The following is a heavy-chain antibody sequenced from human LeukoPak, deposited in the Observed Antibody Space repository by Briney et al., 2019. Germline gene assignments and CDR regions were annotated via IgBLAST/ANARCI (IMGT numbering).Heavy chain of an antibody. Sequence: GSLRLSCAASGFTFSNAWMSWVRQPPGKGLEWIGEIYHSGSTNYNPSLKSRVTISIDKSKNQFSLKLSSVTAADTAVYYCARGAPATEDFYLDVWGKGTTVTVSS. J-gene: IGHJ6*03. CDR3: ARGAPATEDFYLDV. V-gene: IGHV4-4*02. CDR2: IYHSGST. CDR1: GFTFSNAW.